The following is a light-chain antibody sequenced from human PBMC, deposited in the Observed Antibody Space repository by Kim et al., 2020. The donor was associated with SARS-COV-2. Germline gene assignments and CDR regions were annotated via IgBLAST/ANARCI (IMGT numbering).Light chain of an antibody. CDR1: QGISQY. Sequence: ASVGDTVTITCRASQGISQYLDWFRQKPGKAPESLIYAASSLESGVPSKFSGHGSGTDFTLTITGLQPEDSATYFCQQYYSYPITFGQGTRLEIK. V-gene: IGKV1-16*02. CDR3: QQYYSYPIT. J-gene: IGKJ5*01. CDR2: AAS.